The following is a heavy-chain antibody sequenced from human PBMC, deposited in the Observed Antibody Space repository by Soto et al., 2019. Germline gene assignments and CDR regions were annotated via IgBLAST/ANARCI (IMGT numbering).Heavy chain of an antibody. J-gene: IGHJ4*02. CDR3: ASQATGWYPDY. D-gene: IGHD6-19*01. Sequence: QVELQESGPGLVNPSQTLSLTCTVSGGSISSGGYYWSWIRQHPGKGLEWIGYIYDGGSTYYNPSLKSRVTISLATSKNQFSLNLSSVTAADTAVYYCASQATGWYPDYWGQGTLVTVSS. CDR2: IYDGGST. CDR1: GGSISSGGYY. V-gene: IGHV4-31*03.